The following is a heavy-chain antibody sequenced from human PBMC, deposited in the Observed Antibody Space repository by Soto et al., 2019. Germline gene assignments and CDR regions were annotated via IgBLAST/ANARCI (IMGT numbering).Heavy chain of an antibody. Sequence: SVKVSCKASGGTFSSYAISLVRQAPGQGLEWMGGIIPISGTANYAQKFQGRVTITPDTSKNQFSLHLNSVTPEDTAVYYCAREFPYYESSDRYFDYWGQGALVTVSS. CDR2: IIPISGTA. V-gene: IGHV1-69*06. D-gene: IGHD3-16*01. J-gene: IGHJ4*02. CDR1: GGTFSSYA. CDR3: AREFPYYESSDRYFDY.